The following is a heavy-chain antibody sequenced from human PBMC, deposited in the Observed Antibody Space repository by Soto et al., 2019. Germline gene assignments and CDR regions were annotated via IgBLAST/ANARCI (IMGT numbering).Heavy chain of an antibody. V-gene: IGHV5-51*01. D-gene: IGHD6-6*01. CDR2: IYPGDSDT. Sequence: PGESLKISCKGSGYSFTSYWIGWVRQMPGKGLEWMGIIYPGDSDTRYSPSFQGQVTISADKSISTAYLQWSSLKASDTAMYYCARRFKSSSSPPYYYGMDVWGQGTTVTVS. CDR1: GYSFTSYW. CDR3: ARRFKSSSSPPYYYGMDV. J-gene: IGHJ6*02.